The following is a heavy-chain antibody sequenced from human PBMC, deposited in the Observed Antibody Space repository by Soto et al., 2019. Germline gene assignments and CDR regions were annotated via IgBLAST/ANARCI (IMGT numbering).Heavy chain of an antibody. D-gene: IGHD3-3*01. Sequence: QVQLQESGPGLVKPSGTLSLTCAVSGGSISSTNWWSWVRQPPGEGLEWIGEIDLSGKTNYNPSLTCRITMPRVQSQNPLALTVTSVTAAATAVYYCAREIFGGYSPAGYFGQGTLVIVSS. V-gene: IGHV4-4*02. CDR1: GGSISSTNW. J-gene: IGHJ4*02. CDR3: AREIFGGYSPAGY. CDR2: IDLSGKT.